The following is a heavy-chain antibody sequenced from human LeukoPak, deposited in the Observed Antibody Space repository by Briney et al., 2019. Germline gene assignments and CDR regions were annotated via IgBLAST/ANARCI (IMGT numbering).Heavy chain of an antibody. Sequence: GESLKISCKASGYRFTSYWIGWVRQLPGKGLEWMGIIYPGDPDTRYSPSFQGQVTISADKSISTAYLQWSSLKASDTALYYCARLLGTAAAHNWGQGTLVTVSS. CDR3: ARLLGTAAAHN. D-gene: IGHD6-13*01. CDR2: IYPGDPDT. J-gene: IGHJ4*02. CDR1: GYRFTSYW. V-gene: IGHV5-51*01.